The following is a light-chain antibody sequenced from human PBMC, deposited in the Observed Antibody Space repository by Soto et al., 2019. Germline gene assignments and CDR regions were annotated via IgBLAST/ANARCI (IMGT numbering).Light chain of an antibody. Sequence: QSVLTQPASVSGSPGQSITISCTGTSSDVGGYNYVSWYQQHPGKVPKLMIYDVSNRPSGVSDRFSGSKSGNTASLTISGLQAEDESVYYCSSYTTSSTLVFGGGTKVTVL. CDR2: DVS. J-gene: IGLJ3*02. CDR1: SSDVGGYNY. CDR3: SSYTTSSTLV. V-gene: IGLV2-14*01.